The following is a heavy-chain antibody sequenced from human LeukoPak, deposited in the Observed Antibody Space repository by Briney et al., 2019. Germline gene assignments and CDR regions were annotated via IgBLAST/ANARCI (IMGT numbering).Heavy chain of an antibody. J-gene: IGHJ2*01. Sequence: PSETLSLTCTVSGGSISTEYWSWIRQSAEKGLEWIGRIYTSGSTNYNPSLKGRVTMSVDTSKNQVSLKLSSATAADTAVYYCARDRYCVDGVCRTDWYLDPWGRGTLVTVSS. CDR1: GGSISTEY. CDR2: IYTSGST. CDR3: ARDRYCVDGVCRTDWYLDP. V-gene: IGHV4-4*07. D-gene: IGHD2-8*01.